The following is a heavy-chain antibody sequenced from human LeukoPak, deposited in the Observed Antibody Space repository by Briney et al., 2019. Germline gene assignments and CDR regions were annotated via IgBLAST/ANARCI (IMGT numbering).Heavy chain of an antibody. CDR3: AREPRWSGYSGSYQGGAHFDY. J-gene: IGHJ4*02. Sequence: GASVKVSCKASGYTFTSYYMHWVRQAPGQGLEWLGTINPSGGSTSYAQKFQGRVTMTRDTSTSTVYMELSSLRSEDTAVYYCAREPRWSGYSGSYQGGAHFDYWGQGTLVTVSS. CDR1: GYTFTSYY. CDR2: INPSGGST. V-gene: IGHV1-46*01. D-gene: IGHD1-26*01.